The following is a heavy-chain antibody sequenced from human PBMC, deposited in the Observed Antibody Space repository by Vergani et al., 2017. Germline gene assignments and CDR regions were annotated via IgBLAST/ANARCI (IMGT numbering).Heavy chain of an antibody. CDR1: GGSISSGSYY. CDR3: ARVPAADYYYYYYMDV. V-gene: IGHV4-31*03. Sequence: QVQLQESGPGLVKPSQTLSLTCTVSGGSISSGSYYWSWIRQHPGKGLEWIGYIYYSGSTYYNPSLKSRVTISVDTSKNQFSLKLSSVTAADTAVYYCARVPAADYYYYYYMDVWGKGTTVTVSS. CDR2: IYYSGST. D-gene: IGHD2-2*01. J-gene: IGHJ6*03.